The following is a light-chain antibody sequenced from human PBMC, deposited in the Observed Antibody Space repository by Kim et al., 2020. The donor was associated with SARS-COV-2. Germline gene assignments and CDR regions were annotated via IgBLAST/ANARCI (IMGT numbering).Light chain of an antibody. V-gene: IGKV3D-20*02. CDR3: QQYNISPWT. CDR1: QLTATY. CDR2: DVS. J-gene: IGKJ1*01. Sequence: SWAPGESASLSCKASQLTATYLAGYQHRPGQAPRLLIHDVSTRAAGVPDRFSGRGSGTEFTLTISRVEAEDFAVYYCQQYNISPWTFGPGTKLEI.